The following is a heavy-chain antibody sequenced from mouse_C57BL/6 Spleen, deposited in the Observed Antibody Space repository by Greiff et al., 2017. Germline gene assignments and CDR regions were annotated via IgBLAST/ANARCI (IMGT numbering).Heavy chain of an antibody. J-gene: IGHJ4*01. CDR1: GFSLTSYG. D-gene: IGHD1-1*01. CDR3: ARRVITTVVGPDYAMDY. Sequence: VQRVESGPGLVQPSQSLSITCTVSGFSLTSYGVHWVRQSPGKGLEWLGVIWSGGSTDYNAAFISRLSISKDNSKSQVFFKMNSLQADDTAIYYCARRVITTVVGPDYAMDYWGQGTSVTVSS. V-gene: IGHV2-2*01. CDR2: IWSGGST.